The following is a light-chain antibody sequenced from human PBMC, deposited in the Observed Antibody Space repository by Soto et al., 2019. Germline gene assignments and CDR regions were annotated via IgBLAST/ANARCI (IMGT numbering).Light chain of an antibody. J-gene: IGLJ2*01. CDR1: IGHSSYA. CDR2: LDSDGSH. Sequence: QLVLTQSPSASASLGSSVKLTCTLSIGHSSYAIAWHQQQPEKGPRYLMKLDSDGSHTKGDAIPDRFSGSSSGAERYLTISSLQSEDEADYYCQTWGTGIHVVFGGGTKLTVL. CDR3: QTWGTGIHVV. V-gene: IGLV4-69*01.